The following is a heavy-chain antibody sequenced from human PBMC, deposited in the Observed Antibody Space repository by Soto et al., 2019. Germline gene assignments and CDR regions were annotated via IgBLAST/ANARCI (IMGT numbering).Heavy chain of an antibody. V-gene: IGHV2-5*02. CDR1: GFSLTTVGVG. CDR3: AHRRAFIGVVYGMDV. Sequence: QITLKESGPTLVKPTQTLTLTCAFSGFSLTTVGVGVGWIRQPPGKALEWLALIYWDDYKRYRPSLKTRLSITKDTSKNQVVLMMTNMDPVDTGTYYCAHRRAFIGVVYGMDVWGQGNTVTGSS. J-gene: IGHJ6*02. D-gene: IGHD3-3*01. CDR2: IYWDDYK.